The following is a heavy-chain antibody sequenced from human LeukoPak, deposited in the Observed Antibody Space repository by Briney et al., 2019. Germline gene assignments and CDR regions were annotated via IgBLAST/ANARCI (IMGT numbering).Heavy chain of an antibody. J-gene: IGHJ5*02. V-gene: IGHV3-53*01. CDR1: GFTVSSNY. Sequence: QPGGSLRLSCAASGFTVSSNYMGWVRQAPGKGLEWVSVIYSGGSTYYADSVKGRFTISRDNSKNTLYLQMNSLRAEDTAVYYCARGTLPNWFDPWGQGTLVTVSS. CDR2: IYSGGST. CDR3: ARGTLPNWFDP. D-gene: IGHD2/OR15-2a*01.